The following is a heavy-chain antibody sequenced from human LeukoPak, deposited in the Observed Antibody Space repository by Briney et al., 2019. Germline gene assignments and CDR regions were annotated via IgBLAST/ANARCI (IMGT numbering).Heavy chain of an antibody. CDR3: ARGRPYCSSTSCPIDS. V-gene: IGHV3-48*01. Sequence: GGSLRLSCAASGFTFSSYSMNWVRQAPGKGLEGVSYISSSSGTIYYADSVKGRFTISRDNAKNSLYLQMNSLRAEDTAVYYCARGRPYCSSTSCPIDSWGQGTLVTVSS. J-gene: IGHJ4*02. CDR1: GFTFSSYS. D-gene: IGHD2-2*01. CDR2: ISSSSGTI.